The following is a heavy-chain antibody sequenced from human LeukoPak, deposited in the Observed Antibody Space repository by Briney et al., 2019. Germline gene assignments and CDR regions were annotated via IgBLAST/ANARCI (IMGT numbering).Heavy chain of an antibody. J-gene: IGHJ4*02. CDR2: IFYSGST. D-gene: IGHD2-21*02. Sequence: SETLSLTCTVSGGSISTSNYYWGWIRQPPGKGLEWIGNIFYSGSTYYSPSLKSRVTISVDTSKNQFSLKLSSVTAADTAVYYCARGRDVVVTALYYFDYWGQGTLVTVSS. CDR3: ARGRDVVVTALYYFDY. CDR1: GGSISTSNYY. V-gene: IGHV4-39*07.